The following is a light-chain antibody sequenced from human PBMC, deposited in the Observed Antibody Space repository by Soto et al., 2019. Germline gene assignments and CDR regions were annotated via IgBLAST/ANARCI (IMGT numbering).Light chain of an antibody. CDR3: QQSYSTPPMYT. J-gene: IGKJ2*01. CDR1: QSISSY. V-gene: IGKV1-39*01. CDR2: AAS. Sequence: DIQMTQSPSSLSASVGDRVTITCRASQSISSYLNWYQQKPGKAPKLLIYAASSLQSGVPSRSSGSGSGTDFTLTISSLQPEDFATYYCQQSYSTPPMYTFGQGTKLEIK.